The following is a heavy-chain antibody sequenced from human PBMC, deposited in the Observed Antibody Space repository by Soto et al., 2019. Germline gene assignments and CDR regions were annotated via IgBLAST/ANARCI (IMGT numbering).Heavy chain of an antibody. V-gene: IGHV3-48*02. CDR3: ARGGSSSDNGRDV. D-gene: IGHD6-6*01. Sequence: ESGGGLVQPGGSLRLSCAASGYSFSTYNMNWVRQAPGKGLEWVSYISSRSYTIYYVDSVKGRFTISRDNAKNSLYLQMNSLRDEDTAVYYCARGGSSSDNGRDVWGQGTTVTVSS. CDR1: GYSFSTYN. J-gene: IGHJ6*02. CDR2: ISSRSYTI.